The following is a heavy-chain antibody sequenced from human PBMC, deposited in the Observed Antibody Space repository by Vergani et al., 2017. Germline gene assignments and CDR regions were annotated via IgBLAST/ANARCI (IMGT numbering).Heavy chain of an antibody. V-gene: IGHV3-48*03. J-gene: IGHJ4*02. CDR2: ISSSGSSI. D-gene: IGHD5-18*01. CDR3: ATGVDSAMVLVGY. Sequence: EVQLVESGGGLVQPGGSLRLSCAASGFTFSTYEMNWVRQAPGKGLEWVSYISSSGSSIYYADSVKGRFTISRDNAKNSLYLQMNSLRVEDTAVYYCATGVDSAMVLVGYWGQGTLVTVSS. CDR1: GFTFSTYE.